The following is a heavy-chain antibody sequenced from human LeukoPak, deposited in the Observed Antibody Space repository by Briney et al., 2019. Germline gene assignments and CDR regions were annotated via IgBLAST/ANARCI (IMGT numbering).Heavy chain of an antibody. CDR1: GGTFISYA. CDR2: IIPIFGIA. V-gene: IGHV1-69*04. Sequence: GSSVKVSCKASGGTFISYAISWVRQAPGQGLEWMGRIIPIFGIANYAQKFQGRVAITADKSTSTAYMELSSLRSEDTAVYYCARGTGGSCAGCLDWGQGTLVTVSS. J-gene: IGHJ4*02. D-gene: IGHD2-15*01. CDR3: ARGTGGSCAGCLD.